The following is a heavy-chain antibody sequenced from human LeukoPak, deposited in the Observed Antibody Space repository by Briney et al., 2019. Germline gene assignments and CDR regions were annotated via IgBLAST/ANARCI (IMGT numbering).Heavy chain of an antibody. CDR3: AAGVAESSRGDY. Sequence: PSETLSLTCAVYGGSFSGYYWSWIRQPPGKGLEWIGEINHSGSTNYNPSLKSRVTISVDTSKNQFSLKLSSVTAADTAVYYCAAGVAESSRGDYWGQGTLVTVSS. CDR1: GGSFSGYY. V-gene: IGHV4-34*01. D-gene: IGHD3-3*01. CDR2: INHSGST. J-gene: IGHJ4*02.